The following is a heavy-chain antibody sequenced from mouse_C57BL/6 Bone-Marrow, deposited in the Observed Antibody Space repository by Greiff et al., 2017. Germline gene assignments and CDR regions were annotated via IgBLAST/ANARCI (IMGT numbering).Heavy chain of an antibody. CDR1: GFTFSNYW. V-gene: IGHV6-6*02. CDR3: TTGFAY. Sequence: EVKLEESGAGLVQPGGSMKLSCVASGFTFSNYWMNWVRQSPEKGLEWVAEIRLKSNNYDTDYEESVKGRFTISRDASKSSVYLQMNNLRAEDTGIYYCTTGFAYWGQGTLVTVSA. CDR2: IRLKSNNYDT. J-gene: IGHJ3*01.